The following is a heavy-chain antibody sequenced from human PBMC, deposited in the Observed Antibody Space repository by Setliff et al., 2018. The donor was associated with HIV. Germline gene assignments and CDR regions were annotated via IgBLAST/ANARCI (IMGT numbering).Heavy chain of an antibody. CDR2: IISGDSTI. J-gene: IGHJ4*03. D-gene: IGHD1-1*01. V-gene: IGHV3-48*03. CDR1: GLIFSSYE. CDR3: VRDGNVGWNDLDY. Sequence: GGSLRLSCVASGLIFSSYEMNWVRQAPGKGLEWVSSIISGDSTIYYADSVKGRFTISRDNVKNSLYLQMNSLRAEDTAIYFCVRDGNVGWNDLDYWGQGTMVTVSS.